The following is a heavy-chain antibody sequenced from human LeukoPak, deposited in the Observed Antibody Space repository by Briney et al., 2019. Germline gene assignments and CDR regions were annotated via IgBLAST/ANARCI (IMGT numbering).Heavy chain of an antibody. CDR2: IYYSGST. D-gene: IGHD1-1*01. CDR1: GGSISSYY. V-gene: IGHV4-59*01. J-gene: IGHJ4*02. CDR3: GRLNERAYTVDY. Sequence: SETLSLTCTVSGGSISSYYWSWIRQPPGKGLEWIGYIYYSGSTNYNPSLKSRVTISVDTSKNQFSLKLSSVTAADTAVYYCGRLNERAYTVDYWGQGTLVTVSS.